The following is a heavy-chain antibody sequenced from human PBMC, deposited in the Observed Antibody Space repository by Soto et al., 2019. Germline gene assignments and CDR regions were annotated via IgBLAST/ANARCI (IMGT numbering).Heavy chain of an antibody. D-gene: IGHD2-15*01. CDR1: GYTFTSYD. V-gene: IGHV1-8*01. Sequence: GASVKVSCKASGYTFTSYDINWVRQATGQGLEWMGWMNPNSGNTGYAQKFQGRVTITADESTSTAYMELSSLRSEDTAVYHCAQAARFYYFYYGMDVWGQGTTVTVSS. J-gene: IGHJ6*02. CDR2: MNPNSGNT. CDR3: AQAARFYYFYYGMDV.